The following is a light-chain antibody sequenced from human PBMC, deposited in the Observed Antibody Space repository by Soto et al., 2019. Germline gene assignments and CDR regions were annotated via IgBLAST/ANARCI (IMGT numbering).Light chain of an antibody. Sequence: DIQMTQSPSSLSASVGDRVTITCRASQSISSYLNWYQQKPGKAPKLLIYAAYSLKSGVPSRFTGSGSGTDFTLTISRLQPEDFATYYCPQSYSTPPWTFGQGTKVEIK. CDR3: PQSYSTPPWT. CDR2: AAY. V-gene: IGKV1-39*01. J-gene: IGKJ1*01. CDR1: QSISSY.